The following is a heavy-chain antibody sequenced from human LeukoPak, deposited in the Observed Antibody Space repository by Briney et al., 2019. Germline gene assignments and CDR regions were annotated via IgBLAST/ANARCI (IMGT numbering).Heavy chain of an antibody. CDR3: ARTKPLDPFDF. J-gene: IGHJ3*01. Sequence: MASEALSLTCTVSGGSISSYYWSWIRQPPGKGLEWIGYIYYSGNTYYNPSLKSRVTISVDTSKNQFSLKVNSVTAADTAVYYRARTKPLDPFDFWGQGTLVTVSS. CDR1: GGSISSYY. V-gene: IGHV4-59*01. CDR2: IYYSGNT.